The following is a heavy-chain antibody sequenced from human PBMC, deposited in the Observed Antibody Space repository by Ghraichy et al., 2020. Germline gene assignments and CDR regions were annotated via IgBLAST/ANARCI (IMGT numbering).Heavy chain of an antibody. Sequence: SLRLSCVGSGFTLSSYSMNWVRQAPGKGLEWVSYITSSSRFISYADSVKGRFTVSRDNAQNSVYLQLKSLRDEDTAVYYCARGSTVVRFYYYDGMDVWGQGTTVTVSS. V-gene: IGHV3-48*02. D-gene: IGHD4-23*01. CDR3: ARGSTVVRFYYYDGMDV. CDR2: ITSSSRFI. J-gene: IGHJ6*02. CDR1: GFTLSSYS.